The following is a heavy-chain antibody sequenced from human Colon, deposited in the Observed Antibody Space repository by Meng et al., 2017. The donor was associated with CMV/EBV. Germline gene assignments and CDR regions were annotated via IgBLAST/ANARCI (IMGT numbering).Heavy chain of an antibody. CDR1: GFTFSSYS. CDR3: ARGGYCSSTSCYTYMEDAFDI. Sequence: GESLKISCAASGFTFSSYSMNWVRQAPGKGLEWVSSISSSSSYIYYADSVKGRFTISRDNAKNSLYLQMNSLRAEDTAVYYCARGGYCSSTSCYTYMEDAFDIWGQGTMVTVSS. D-gene: IGHD2-2*02. V-gene: IGHV3-21*01. CDR2: ISSSSSYI. J-gene: IGHJ3*02.